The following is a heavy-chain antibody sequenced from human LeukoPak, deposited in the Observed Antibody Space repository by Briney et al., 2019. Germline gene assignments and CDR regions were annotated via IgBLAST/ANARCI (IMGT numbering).Heavy chain of an antibody. CDR1: GFTVSSNS. J-gene: IGHJ4*02. D-gene: IGHD4/OR15-4a*01. CDR2: IFSST. CDR3: ARRAGAYSHPYDY. V-gene: IGHV3-53*01. Sequence: GGSLRLSCKVSGFTVSSNSMSWVRQAPGKGLEWVSFIFSSTHYSDSVKGRFTISRDNSKNTLYLQMNSLRAEDTAVYYCARRAGAYSHPYDYWGQGTLVTVSS.